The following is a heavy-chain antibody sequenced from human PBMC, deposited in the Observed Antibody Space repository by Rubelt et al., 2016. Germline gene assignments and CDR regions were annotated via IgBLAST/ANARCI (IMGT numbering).Heavy chain of an antibody. CDR2: ISSDGNNR. J-gene: IGHJ6*02. D-gene: IGHD2-15*01. CDR3: ARAQWVAADDSTYYYYAMDV. Sequence: GKGLVWVSRISSDGNNRRYADSVKGRFTISRDNAKNTLFLQMDSLRAEDTAVYYCARAQWVAADDSTYYYYAMDVWG. V-gene: IGHV3-74*01.